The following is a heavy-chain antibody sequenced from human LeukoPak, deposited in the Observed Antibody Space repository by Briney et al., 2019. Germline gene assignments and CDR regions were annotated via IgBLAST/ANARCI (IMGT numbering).Heavy chain of an antibody. J-gene: IGHJ5*02. CDR3: ARYSNYYDSSGPGWFDP. Sequence: SETLSLTCTVSGGSISSGGYYWSWIRQHPGKGLEWIGYIYYSGSTYYNPSLKSRVTISVDTSKNQFSLKLSSVTAADTAVYYCARYSNYYDSSGPGWFDPWGQGTLVTVSS. V-gene: IGHV4-31*03. CDR1: GGSISSGGYY. CDR2: IYYSGST. D-gene: IGHD3-22*01.